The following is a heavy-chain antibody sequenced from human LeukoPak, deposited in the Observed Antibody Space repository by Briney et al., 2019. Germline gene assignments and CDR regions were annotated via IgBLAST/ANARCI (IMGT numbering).Heavy chain of an antibody. Sequence: ASVKVSCKASGGTFSSYAISWVRQAPGQGLEWMGWINPNSGGTNYAQKFQGWVTMTRDTSISTAYMELSRLRSDDTAVYYCARDRIAAAGHNAFDIWGQGTMVTVSS. V-gene: IGHV1-2*04. D-gene: IGHD6-13*01. J-gene: IGHJ3*02. CDR2: INPNSGGT. CDR3: ARDRIAAAGHNAFDI. CDR1: GGTFSSYA.